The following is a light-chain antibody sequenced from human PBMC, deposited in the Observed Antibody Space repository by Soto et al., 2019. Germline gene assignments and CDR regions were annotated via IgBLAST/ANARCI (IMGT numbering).Light chain of an antibody. J-gene: IGLJ1*01. Sequence: QSALTQPASVSGSPGQSITISCTGTSSDMGRYNYVSWFQLHPGKAPKLIIYEVSIRPSGVSGRFSGSKSGYTASLTISGLQAEDEDDYFCCSSTTVSSPYVFGNGTKVTVL. V-gene: IGLV2-14*01. CDR3: CSSTTVSSPYV. CDR1: SSDMGRYNY. CDR2: EVS.